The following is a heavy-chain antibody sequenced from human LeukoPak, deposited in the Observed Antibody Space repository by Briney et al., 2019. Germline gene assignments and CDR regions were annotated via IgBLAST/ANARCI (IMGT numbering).Heavy chain of an antibody. Sequence: AASVKVSCNASGGTFSSYAISWVRQAPGQGLEWMGGIIPIFGTANYAQKFQGRVTITADESTSTAYMELSSLRSEDTAVYYCAREGDAYCGGDCYSYWGQGTLVTVSS. V-gene: IGHV1-69*13. CDR2: IIPIFGTA. CDR3: AREGDAYCGGDCYSY. CDR1: GGTFSSYA. D-gene: IGHD2-21*01. J-gene: IGHJ4*02.